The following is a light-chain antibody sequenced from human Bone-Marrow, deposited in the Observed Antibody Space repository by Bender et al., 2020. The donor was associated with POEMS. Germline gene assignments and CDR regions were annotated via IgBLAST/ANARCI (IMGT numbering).Light chain of an antibody. Sequence: QSALTQPASVSGSPGQSITISCTGTSGDVGAYSYVSWYQQHPGTAPQLMIYDVSHRPSGVSNRFSGSTSGNTASLTISGLQAEDEADYYCSSYRSGSTLWVFGGGTKVTVL. CDR1: SGDVGAYSY. CDR3: SSYRSGSTLWV. V-gene: IGLV2-14*03. CDR2: DVS. J-gene: IGLJ3*02.